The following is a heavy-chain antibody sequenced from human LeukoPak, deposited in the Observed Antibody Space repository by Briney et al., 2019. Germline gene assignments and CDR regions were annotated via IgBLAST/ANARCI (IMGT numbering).Heavy chain of an antibody. CDR3: AREAEYYYGSGGAFDI. CDR2: ISGSGGST. V-gene: IGHV3-23*01. CDR1: GFTFSSYA. J-gene: IGHJ3*02. D-gene: IGHD3-10*01. Sequence: GGSLRLSCAASGFTFSSYAMSWVRQAPGKGLEWVSAISGSGGSTYYADSVKGRFTISRDNSKNTLYLQMNSLRAEDTAVYYCAREAEYYYGSGGAFDIWGQGTMVTVSS.